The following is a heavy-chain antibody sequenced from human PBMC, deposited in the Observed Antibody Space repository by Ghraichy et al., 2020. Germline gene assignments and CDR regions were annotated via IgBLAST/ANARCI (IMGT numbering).Heavy chain of an antibody. V-gene: IGHV3-23*01. CDR3: AKDLDSGYALYYFDY. Sequence: GESLNISCAASGFTFSSYAMSWVRQAPGKGLEWVSAISGSGGSTYYADSVKGRFTISRDNSKNTLYLQMNSLRAEDTAVYYCAKDLDSGYALYYFDYWGQGTLVTVSS. J-gene: IGHJ4*02. D-gene: IGHD5-12*01. CDR1: GFTFSSYA. CDR2: ISGSGGST.